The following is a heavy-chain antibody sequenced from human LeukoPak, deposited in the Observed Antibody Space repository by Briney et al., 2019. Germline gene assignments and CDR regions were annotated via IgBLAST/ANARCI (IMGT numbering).Heavy chain of an antibody. V-gene: IGHV3-23*01. Sequence: GGSLRLSCPASGFTFSSYAMSWVRHAPGKGLEWVLAIRGGGASTYYADSVKGRFTNSRDNSKNTLYVQMNSLRAEDTAVYYCAKSQFGGVFDGFDIWGQGTMVTVSS. CDR2: IRGGGAST. J-gene: IGHJ3*02. CDR1: GFTFSSYA. CDR3: AKSQFGGVFDGFDI. D-gene: IGHD3-16*01.